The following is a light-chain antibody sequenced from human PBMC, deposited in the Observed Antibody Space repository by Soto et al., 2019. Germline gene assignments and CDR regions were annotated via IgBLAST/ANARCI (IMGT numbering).Light chain of an antibody. CDR3: QQNNKWPPVT. CDR2: GAS. V-gene: IGKV3-15*01. Sequence: EVVMTQSPTTVSVSPGEGVPLSCRASQTISNALAWYQQKPGQAPRLLIYGASTRATGVPARFSGGGSGTEFTLTISSLQSEDFAFYYCQQNNKWPPVTFGGGTKVEIK. CDR1: QTISNA. J-gene: IGKJ4*01.